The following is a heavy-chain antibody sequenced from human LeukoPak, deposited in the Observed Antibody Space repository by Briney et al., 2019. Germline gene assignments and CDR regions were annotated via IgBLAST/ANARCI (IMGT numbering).Heavy chain of an antibody. CDR2: ISSSGSTM. V-gene: IGHV3-48*03. J-gene: IGHJ3*02. D-gene: IGHD4-23*01. Sequence: GGSLRLSCAASGFTFSSYEMNWVRQAPGKGLEWVSYISSSGSTMYYADSVKGRFTISRDNAKNTLYLQMNSLRAEDTAVYYCARERSGLLRWRGAFDIWGQGTMVTVSS. CDR3: ARERSGLLRWRGAFDI. CDR1: GFTFSSYE.